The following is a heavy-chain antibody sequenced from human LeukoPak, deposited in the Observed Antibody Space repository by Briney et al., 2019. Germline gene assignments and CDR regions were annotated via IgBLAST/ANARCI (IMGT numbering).Heavy chain of an antibody. Sequence: GGSLRLSCAASGFTVSSNYMSWVRRAPGKGLEWVSVIYSGGSTYYADSLKGRFTISRDNSKNTLYLQMNSLRAEDTAVYYCARGGRPYCINGVCYSSGPWGFDYWGQGTLVTVSS. CDR1: GFTVSSNY. J-gene: IGHJ4*02. V-gene: IGHV3-53*01. D-gene: IGHD2-8*01. CDR3: ARGGRPYCINGVCYSSGPWGFDY. CDR2: IYSGGST.